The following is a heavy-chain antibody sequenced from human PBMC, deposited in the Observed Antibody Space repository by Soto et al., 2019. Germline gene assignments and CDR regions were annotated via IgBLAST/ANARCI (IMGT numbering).Heavy chain of an antibody. D-gene: IGHD4-17*01. CDR2: ISYDGSNK. V-gene: IGHV3-30*18. J-gene: IGHJ6*02. CDR3: AKDQSTVTPYGMDV. CDR1: GFSFSSYG. Sequence: QVQLVESGGGVVQPGRSLRLSCAASGFSFSSYGMHWVRQAPGKGLEWVAVISYDGSNKNNADSVKGRFTISRDNSKNTLYLQKNSLRAEDTAVYYCAKDQSTVTPYGMDVWGQGTTVTVSS.